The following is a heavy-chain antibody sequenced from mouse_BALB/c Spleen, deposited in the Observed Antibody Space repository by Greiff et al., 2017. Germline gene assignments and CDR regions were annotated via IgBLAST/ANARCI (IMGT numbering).Heavy chain of an antibody. Sequence: EVQLQESGPGLVKPSQSLSLTCTVTGYSITSDYAWNWIRQFPGNKLEWMGYISYSGSTSYNPSLKSRISITRDTSKNQFFLQLNSVTTEDTATYYCARYGNYGYYAMDYWGQGTSVTVSS. D-gene: IGHD2-1*01. V-gene: IGHV3-2*02. CDR2: ISYSGST. CDR1: GYSITSDYA. CDR3: ARYGNYGYYAMDY. J-gene: IGHJ4*01.